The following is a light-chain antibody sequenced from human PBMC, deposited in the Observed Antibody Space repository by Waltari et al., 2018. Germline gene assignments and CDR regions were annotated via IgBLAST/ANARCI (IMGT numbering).Light chain of an antibody. CDR1: SSNIGAGYY. CDR2: RDD. J-gene: IGLJ2*01. V-gene: IGLV1-40*01. Sequence: QSVLTQPPSVSGAPGQRVTISCTGSSSNIGAGYYVPWYQQIPGSAPQVRIYRDDNRPAGVPGRFSGSKSGTSASLSVTGLHVEDEADYFCQSFDRDLNAVLFGGGTKLTVL. CDR3: QSFDRDLNAVL.